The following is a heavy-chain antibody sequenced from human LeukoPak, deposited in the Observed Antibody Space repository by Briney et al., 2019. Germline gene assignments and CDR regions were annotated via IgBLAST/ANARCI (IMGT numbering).Heavy chain of an antibody. CDR2: TSGSGGST. Sequence: GGSLRLSCAASGFTFSSDAMSWGRQAPGKGLEWVSGTSGSGGSTYYAGSVKGRFTISRDNSKNTLYLQMNSLRVEDTAVYYCAKNGGSQCYSHLDSWGQGTLVTVSS. D-gene: IGHD2-15*01. J-gene: IGHJ4*02. V-gene: IGHV3-23*01. CDR3: AKNGGSQCYSHLDS. CDR1: GFTFSSDA.